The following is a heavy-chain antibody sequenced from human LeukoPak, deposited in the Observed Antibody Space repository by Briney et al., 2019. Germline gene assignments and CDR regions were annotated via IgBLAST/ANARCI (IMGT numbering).Heavy chain of an antibody. CDR1: GGTFSSYA. CDR2: IIPIFGTA. Sequence: SVKVSCKASGGTFSSYAISWVRQAPGQGPEWMGGIIPIFGTANYAQKFQGRVTITADKSTSTAYMELSSLRSEDTAVYYCASFTTGTTWHYWGQGTLVTVSS. CDR3: ASFTTGTTWHY. D-gene: IGHD1-1*01. V-gene: IGHV1-69*06. J-gene: IGHJ4*02.